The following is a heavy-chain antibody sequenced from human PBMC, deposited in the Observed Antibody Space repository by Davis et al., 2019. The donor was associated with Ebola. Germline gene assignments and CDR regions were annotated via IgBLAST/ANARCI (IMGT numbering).Heavy chain of an antibody. CDR2: ISYDGSNK. Sequence: PGGSLRLSCAASGFTFSSYAMSWVRQAPGKGLEWVAVISYDGSNKYYADSVKGRFTISRDNSKNTLYLQMNSLRAEDTAVYYCAKSLWSYGYYYYGMDVWGQGTTVTVSS. J-gene: IGHJ6*02. CDR1: GFTFSSYA. CDR3: AKSLWSYGYYYYGMDV. V-gene: IGHV3-30*18. D-gene: IGHD5-18*01.